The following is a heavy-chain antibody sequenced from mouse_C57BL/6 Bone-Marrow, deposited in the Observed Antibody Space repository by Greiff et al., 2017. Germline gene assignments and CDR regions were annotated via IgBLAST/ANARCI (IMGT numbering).Heavy chain of an antibody. CDR1: GYSITSGYY. Sequence: EVQRVESGPGLVKPSQSLSLTCSVTGYSITSGYYWNWIRQFPGNKLEWMGYISYDGSNNYNPSLKNRISITRDTSKNQFFLKLNSVTTEDTATYYCARAGYDHREYYFDYWGQGTTLTVSS. D-gene: IGHD2-10*02. J-gene: IGHJ2*01. V-gene: IGHV3-6*01. CDR3: ARAGYDHREYYFDY. CDR2: ISYDGSN.